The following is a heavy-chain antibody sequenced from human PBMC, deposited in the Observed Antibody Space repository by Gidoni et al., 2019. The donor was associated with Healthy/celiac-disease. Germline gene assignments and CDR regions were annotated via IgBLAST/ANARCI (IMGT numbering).Heavy chain of an antibody. CDR3: ARSPGVYDYVWGSYREFDY. V-gene: IGHV2-26*01. CDR2: IFSNDEK. J-gene: IGHJ4*02. D-gene: IGHD3-16*02. CDR1: GFSRSNARMG. Sequence: QVTLKESGPVLVKPTETLTLTCTVSGFSRSNARMGVSWIRQPPGKALEWLAHIFSNDEKSYSTSLKSRLTISKDTSKSQVVLTMTNMDPVDTATYYCARSPGVYDYVWGSYREFDYWGQGTLVTVSS.